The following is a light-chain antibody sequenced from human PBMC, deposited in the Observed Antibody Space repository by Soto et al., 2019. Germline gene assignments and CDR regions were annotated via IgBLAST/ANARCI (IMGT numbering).Light chain of an antibody. CDR3: TSYTSSNTPPVI. CDR1: SSDVGGYNY. CDR2: EVS. V-gene: IGLV2-14*01. J-gene: IGLJ2*01. Sequence: QSALTQPASVSGSPGQSITISCTGTSSDVGGYNYVSWYQHHPGKAPKLMIHEVSNRPSGVSNRFSGSKSGNTASLTTSGLQAEDEADYYCTSYTSSNTPPVIFGGGTKLTVL.